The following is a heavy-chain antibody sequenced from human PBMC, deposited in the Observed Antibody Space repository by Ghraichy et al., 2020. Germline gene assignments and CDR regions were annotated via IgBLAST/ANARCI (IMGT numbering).Heavy chain of an antibody. D-gene: IGHD6-13*01. CDR2: IRYDGSNK. CDR1: GFTFSSYG. J-gene: IGHJ4*02. V-gene: IGHV3-30*02. CDR3: AKVLAAAGTVRAGWVDY. Sequence: GGSLRLSCAASGFTFSSYGMHWVRQAPGKGLEWVAFIRYDGSNKYYADSVKGRFTISRDNSKNTLYLQMNSLRAEDTAVYYCAKVLAAAGTVRAGWVDYWGQGTLVTVSS.